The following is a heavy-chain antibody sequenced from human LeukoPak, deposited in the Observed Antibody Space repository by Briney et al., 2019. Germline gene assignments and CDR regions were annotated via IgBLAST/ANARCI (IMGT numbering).Heavy chain of an antibody. Sequence: GASVTVSCKASGYTFTGHYVHWVRQAPGQGLEWMGWIDPSSGGTNSAQKFQGRVTMARDTSITTVYMELSSLTSDDTAIYFCARDRIAPAGSIIDYWGQGTLVTVSS. CDR2: IDPSSGGT. CDR1: GYTFTGHY. CDR3: ARDRIAPAGSIIDY. J-gene: IGHJ4*02. V-gene: IGHV1-2*02. D-gene: IGHD6-13*01.